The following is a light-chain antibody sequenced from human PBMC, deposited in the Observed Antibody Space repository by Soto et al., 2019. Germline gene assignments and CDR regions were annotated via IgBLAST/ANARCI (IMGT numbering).Light chain of an antibody. CDR1: SSDVGGYNY. Sequence: QSALTQPASVSGSPGQSITISCTGTSSDVGGYNYVSWYQQHPGKAPKLMIYDVSNRPSGVSNRVSGSKSGNTASLTISGLQAEDEADYYCSSYTSSSTFVFGTGTKSPS. CDR3: SSYTSSSTFV. CDR2: DVS. J-gene: IGLJ1*01. V-gene: IGLV2-14*01.